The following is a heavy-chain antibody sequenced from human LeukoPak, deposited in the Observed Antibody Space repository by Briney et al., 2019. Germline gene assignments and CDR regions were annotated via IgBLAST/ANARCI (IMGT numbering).Heavy chain of an antibody. V-gene: IGHV1-2*02. D-gene: IGHD4-17*01. CDR2: INPNSGGT. CDR3: ASLYGDYVSSDY. Sequence: ASVKASCKASGYTFTAYYIHWVRQAPGQGLEWMGWINPNSGGTNYAQRFQGRVTMTRDTSISTVYMELSRLRSDDTAVYYCASLYGDYVSSDYWGQGTLVTVSS. CDR1: GYTFTAYY. J-gene: IGHJ4*02.